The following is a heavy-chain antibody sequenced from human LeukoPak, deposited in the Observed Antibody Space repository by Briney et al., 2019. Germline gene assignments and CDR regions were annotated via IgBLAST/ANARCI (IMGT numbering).Heavy chain of an antibody. CDR1: GGSISSGGYY. Sequence: SQTLSLTCTVSGGSISSGGYYWSWLRQHPGKGLEWIGYIYYSGSTYYNPSLKSRVTISVDTSKNQFSLKLSSVTAADTAVYYYARDAVSAFYDDAFDIWGQGTMVTVSS. CDR3: ARDAVSAFYDDAFDI. J-gene: IGHJ3*02. D-gene: IGHD2/OR15-2a*01. CDR2: IYYSGST. V-gene: IGHV4-31*03.